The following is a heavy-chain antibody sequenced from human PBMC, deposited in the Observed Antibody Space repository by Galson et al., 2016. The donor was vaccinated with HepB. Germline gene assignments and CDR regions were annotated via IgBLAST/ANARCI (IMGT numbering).Heavy chain of an antibody. CDR2: IYPGDSET. Sequence: QSGAEVKKPGESLKISCKGSGYRFTTYWIGWVRQMPGKGLEWMGIIYPGDSETNYSPSFQGQVTISVDKSISTVYLQWSSPKASDTAMYYCARPPDSEGNTDYWGQGTLVTVSS. J-gene: IGHJ4*02. CDR1: GYRFTTYW. V-gene: IGHV5-51*01. CDR3: ARPPDSEGNTDY.